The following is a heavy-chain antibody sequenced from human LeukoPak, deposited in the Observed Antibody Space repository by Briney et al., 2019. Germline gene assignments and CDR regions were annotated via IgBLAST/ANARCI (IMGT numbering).Heavy chain of an antibody. CDR1: GYTFTNYC. V-gene: IGHV1-18*01. D-gene: IGHD3-3*01. CDR3: ARAPDDYDCWSGPFDY. Sequence: ASVKVSCKASGYTFTNYCISWVRHAPGQGLEWMGWISAYSGNTNYAQNLQGRVTMTTDTSTSTAYMELRSLRSDDTAVYYCARAPDDYDCWSGPFDYWGRGTLVTVSS. J-gene: IGHJ4*02. CDR2: ISAYSGNT.